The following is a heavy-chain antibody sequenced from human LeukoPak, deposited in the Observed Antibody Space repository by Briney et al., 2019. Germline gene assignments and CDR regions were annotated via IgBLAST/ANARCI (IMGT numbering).Heavy chain of an antibody. CDR3: ARDRKLLYSSPLGAFDI. Sequence: ATVKVSCKASGYTFTSYAMNWVRQAPGQGLEWMGWISAYNGNTNYAQKLQGRVTMTTDTSTSTAYMELRSLRSDDTAVYYCARDRKLLYSSPLGAFDIWGQGTMVTVSS. CDR2: ISAYNGNT. V-gene: IGHV1-18*01. J-gene: IGHJ3*02. D-gene: IGHD6-13*01. CDR1: GYTFTSYA.